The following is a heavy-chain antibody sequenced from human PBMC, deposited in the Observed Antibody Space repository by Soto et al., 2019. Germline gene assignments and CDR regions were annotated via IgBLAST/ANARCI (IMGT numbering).Heavy chain of an antibody. D-gene: IGHD2-2*01. V-gene: IGHV1-18*01. CDR3: GRGDPTSFN. CDR2: ISAYNGNT. Sequence: QVQLVQSGAEVKKPGASVKVSCKASGYSFTSYGISWVRQAPGQGLEWMGWISAYNGNTNYAQKLQGRVTMTADASTRTASMEQRSLSCDDAAVYYCGRGDPTSFNWGQGTLVTVSS. J-gene: IGHJ4*02. CDR1: GYSFTSYG.